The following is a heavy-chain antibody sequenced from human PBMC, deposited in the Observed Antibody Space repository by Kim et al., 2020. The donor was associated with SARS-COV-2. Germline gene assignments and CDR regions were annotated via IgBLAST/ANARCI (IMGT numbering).Heavy chain of an antibody. V-gene: IGHV1-69*13. CDR3: ARGRDGYNSDAFDI. CDR1: GGDFSSHT. CDR2: IIPRFGTT. D-gene: IGHD5-12*01. Sequence: SVKVSCKASGGDFSSHTITWVRQAPGQGLEWMGGIIPRFGTTNYAQKLQGRVTIAADESTTTAYMELRSLRSDDTAVYYCARGRDGYNSDAFDIWGQGT. J-gene: IGHJ3*02.